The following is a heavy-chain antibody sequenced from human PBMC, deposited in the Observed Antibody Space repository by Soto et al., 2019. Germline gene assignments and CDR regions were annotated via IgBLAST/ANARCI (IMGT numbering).Heavy chain of an antibody. Sequence: SETLSLTCTVSGGSISSSSYYWGWIRQPPGKGLEWIGSIYYSGSTYYNPSLKSRVTISVDTSKNQFSLKLSSVTAADTAVYYCASIQPLITGTNYFDYWGQGTLITVSS. CDR2: IYYSGST. D-gene: IGHD1-7*01. CDR3: ASIQPLITGTNYFDY. J-gene: IGHJ4*02. V-gene: IGHV4-39*01. CDR1: GGSISSSSYY.